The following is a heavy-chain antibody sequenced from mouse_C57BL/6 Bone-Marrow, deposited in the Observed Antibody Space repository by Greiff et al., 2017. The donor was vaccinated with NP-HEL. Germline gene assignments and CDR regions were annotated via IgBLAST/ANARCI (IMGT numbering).Heavy chain of an antibody. CDR3: ATYGNYGDFDY. V-gene: IGHV1-82*01. Sequence: VQLQQSGPELVKPGASVKISCKASGYAFSSSWMNWVKQRPGKGLEWIGRIYPGDGDTNYNGKFKGKATLTADKSSSTAYMQLSSLTSEDSAVYFCATYGNYGDFDYWGQGTTLTVSS. D-gene: IGHD2-1*01. CDR1: GYAFSSSW. CDR2: IYPGDGDT. J-gene: IGHJ2*01.